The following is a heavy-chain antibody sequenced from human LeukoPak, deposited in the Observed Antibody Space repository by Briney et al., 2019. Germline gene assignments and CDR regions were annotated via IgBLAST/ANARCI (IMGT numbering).Heavy chain of an antibody. Sequence: GGSLRLSCAASGFTFSSYAMHWVRQAPGKGLEWVGVISYDGSNKYYADSVKGRFTISRDNSKNTLYLQMNSLRAEDTAVYYCARGGYYYDSSGYYLGEFPSRIYAFDIWGQGTMVTVSS. D-gene: IGHD3-22*01. V-gene: IGHV3-30*04. CDR2: ISYDGSNK. J-gene: IGHJ3*02. CDR1: GFTFSSYA. CDR3: ARGGYYYDSSGYYLGEFPSRIYAFDI.